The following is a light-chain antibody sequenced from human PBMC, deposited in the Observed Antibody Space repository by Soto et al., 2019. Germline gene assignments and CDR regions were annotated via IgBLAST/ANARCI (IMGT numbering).Light chain of an antibody. CDR1: SSNIGSNT. J-gene: IGLJ2*01. CDR2: SNN. V-gene: IGLV1-44*01. CDR3: AAWDDSLKAVV. Sequence: QSVLTQPPSASGTPGQRVTISCSGSSSNIGSNTVNWYQQLPGTAPKLLIYSNNQRPAGVPDRFSGSKSDTSASLAISGLQSEDEADYYCAAWDDSLKAVVFGGGTKLTVL.